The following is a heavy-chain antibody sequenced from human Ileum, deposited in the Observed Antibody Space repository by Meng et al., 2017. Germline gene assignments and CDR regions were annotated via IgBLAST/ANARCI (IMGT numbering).Heavy chain of an antibody. CDR3: VRGPARETHDFDY. Sequence: QLNQWGAGVLKTAERLSTTRAVIGWSFNDYYWSSVRKSPGKGLEWIGQIHHSGRTNYKSSLERRVTISVDTSKSQFSLKLTSVTAADTAMYYCVRGPARETHDFDYWGQGALVTVSS. CDR2: IHHSGRT. D-gene: IGHD1-26*01. J-gene: IGHJ4*02. V-gene: IGHV4-34*01. CDR1: GWSFNDYY.